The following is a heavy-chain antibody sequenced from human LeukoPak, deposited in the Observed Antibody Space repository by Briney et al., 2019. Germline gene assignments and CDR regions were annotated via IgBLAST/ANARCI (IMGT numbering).Heavy chain of an antibody. Sequence: GGSLRLSCAASGFTFSSYGMHWVRQAPGKGLEWVAFIRYDGSNKYYADSVKGRFTISRDNSKNTLYLQMNSLRAEDTAVYYCAKELGYRSSTSCYNWFDPWGQGTLVTVSS. CDR2: IRYDGSNK. D-gene: IGHD2-2*01. CDR1: GFTFSSYG. CDR3: AKELGYRSSTSCYNWFDP. J-gene: IGHJ5*02. V-gene: IGHV3-30*02.